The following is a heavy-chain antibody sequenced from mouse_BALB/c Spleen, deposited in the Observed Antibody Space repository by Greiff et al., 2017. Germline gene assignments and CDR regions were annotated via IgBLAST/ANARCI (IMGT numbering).Heavy chain of an antibody. CDR2: IWSGGST. CDR3: ASQDGYYVVAY. J-gene: IGHJ3*01. Sequence: VQLKESGPGLVQPSQSLSITCTVSGFSLTSYGVHWVRQSPGKGLEWLGVIWSGGSTDYNAAFISRLSISKDNSKSQVFFKMNSLQADDTAIYYCASQDGYYVVAYWGQGTLVTVSA. D-gene: IGHD2-3*01. V-gene: IGHV2-4-1*01. CDR1: GFSLTSYG.